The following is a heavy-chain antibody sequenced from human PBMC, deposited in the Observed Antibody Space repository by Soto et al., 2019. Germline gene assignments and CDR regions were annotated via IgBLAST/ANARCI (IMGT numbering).Heavy chain of an antibody. D-gene: IGHD4-17*01. CDR2: IDWNSRRI. CDR1: GFPLDDYA. CDR3: AKDTYGDYPSRDIDY. V-gene: IGHV3-9*01. Sequence: EVQLVESGGGLVQPGRSLRLSCTASGFPLDDYAMHWVRQIPGKGLEWVSGIDWNSRRIGYADSVRGRFTISRDNAKNSLYLQMNSLRTEDTALYYCAKDTYGDYPSRDIDYWGQGTLVTVSS. J-gene: IGHJ4*02.